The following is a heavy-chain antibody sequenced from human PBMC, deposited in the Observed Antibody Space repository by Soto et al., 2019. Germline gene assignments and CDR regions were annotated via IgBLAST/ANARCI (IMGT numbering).Heavy chain of an antibody. Sequence: GGALRLSCVGSGFTLSTYSIHWVRPAPGKGLEWVSSISSRSDIYYADSVKGRFTISRDNAKNSVSLQMNSLRAEDTAVYYCAREYTAWPLAYGLDVWGQGTTVTVSS. CDR1: GFTLSTYS. V-gene: IGHV3-21*01. CDR2: ISSRSDI. CDR3: AREYTAWPLAYGLDV. D-gene: IGHD2-2*02. J-gene: IGHJ6*02.